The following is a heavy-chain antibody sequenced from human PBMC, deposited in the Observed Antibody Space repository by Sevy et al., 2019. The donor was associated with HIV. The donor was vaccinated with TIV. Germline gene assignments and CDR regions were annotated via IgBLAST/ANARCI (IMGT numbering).Heavy chain of an antibody. J-gene: IGHJ6*02. CDR3: AAEGGTEVDYYYGMDV. CDR1: GFTFTSSA. Sequence: ASVRVCCKASGFTFTSSAVQWVRQARGQRLEWIGWIVVGSGNTNYAQKFQERVTITRDMSTSTAYMELSSLRSEDTAVHYCAAEGGTEVDYYYGMDVWDQGTTVTVSS. CDR2: IVVGSGNT. D-gene: IGHD1-26*01. V-gene: IGHV1-58*01.